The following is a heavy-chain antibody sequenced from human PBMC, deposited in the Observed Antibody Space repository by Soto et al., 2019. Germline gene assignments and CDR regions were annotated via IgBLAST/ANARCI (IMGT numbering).Heavy chain of an antibody. CDR2: ISGGGGST. CDR3: AKDPARYYYYYYMDV. Sequence: GGSLRLSCAASGVTFSSYAMSWVRQAPGKGLEWVSGISGGGGSTFYADSVKGRFTISRDNSKNTLYLQMNSLRAEDTALYYCAKDPARYYYYYYMDVWGKGTTVTVSS. J-gene: IGHJ6*03. CDR1: GVTFSSYA. V-gene: IGHV3-23*01.